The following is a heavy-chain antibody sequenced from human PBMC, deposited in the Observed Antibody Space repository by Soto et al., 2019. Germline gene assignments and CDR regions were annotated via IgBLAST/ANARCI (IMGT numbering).Heavy chain of an antibody. CDR2: ISYDGSNK. V-gene: IGHV3-30-3*01. J-gene: IGHJ4*02. CDR3: ASYSSGYRAETYYFDY. CDR1: GFTFSSYA. Sequence: GGSLRLSCAASGFTFSSYAMHWVRQAPGKGLEWVAVISYDGSNKYYADSVKGRFTISRDNSKNTLYLQMNSLRAEDTAVYYCASYSSGYRAETYYFDYWGQGTLVTVSS. D-gene: IGHD3-22*01.